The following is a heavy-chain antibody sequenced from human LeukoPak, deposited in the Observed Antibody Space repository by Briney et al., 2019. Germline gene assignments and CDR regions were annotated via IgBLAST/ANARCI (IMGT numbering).Heavy chain of an antibody. CDR2: IWYDGSNK. Sequence: PGGSLRLSCAASGFTFSSYGRHWVRQAPGKRLKWVPDIWYDGSNKYYADAVKSLFTISKDNTKNMLYLKMNSQSHEDTAVYYCAKESDPRDTAIVPRAFDNWGQGTMVTVSS. J-gene: IGHJ3*02. V-gene: IGHV3-33*06. CDR3: AKESDPRDTAIVPRAFDN. D-gene: IGHD5-18*01. CDR1: GFTFSSYG.